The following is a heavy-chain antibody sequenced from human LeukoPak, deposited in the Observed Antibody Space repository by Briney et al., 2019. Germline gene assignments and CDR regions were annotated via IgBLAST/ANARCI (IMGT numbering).Heavy chain of an antibody. Sequence: ASVKVSCKVSGYTLTELSMHWVRQAPGKGLEWMGGFDPEDGETIYAQKFQGRVTMTEDTSTDTAYMELSRLRSDDTAVYYCAREISSDGVFWSGYYTNSAVAGFDYWGQGTLVIVSS. D-gene: IGHD3-3*01. V-gene: IGHV1-24*01. CDR3: AREISSDGVFWSGYYTNSAVAGFDY. CDR2: FDPEDGET. CDR1: GYTLTELS. J-gene: IGHJ4*02.